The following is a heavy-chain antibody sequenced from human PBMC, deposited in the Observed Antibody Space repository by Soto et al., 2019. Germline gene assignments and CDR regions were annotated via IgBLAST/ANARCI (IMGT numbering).Heavy chain of an antibody. V-gene: IGHV1-18*04. CDR2: ISGYNGNT. J-gene: IGHJ6*02. CDR1: GYTFTNYG. CDR3: ARDREYYYDSSGNYYYHYGMDV. D-gene: IGHD3-22*01. Sequence: QVQLVESGAEVKKPGASVKVSCTASGYTFTNYGISWVRQAPGQGLEWMGWISGYNGNTKYAQKFQGRVTMTTDTPTNTAYMDLRSLRSDDTAVYYCARDREYYYDSSGNYYYHYGMDVWGQGTTVTVS.